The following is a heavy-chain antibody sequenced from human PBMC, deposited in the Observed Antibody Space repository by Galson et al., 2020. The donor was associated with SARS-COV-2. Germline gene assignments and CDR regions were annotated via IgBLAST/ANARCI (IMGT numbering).Heavy chain of an antibody. CDR3: ARHVTIDVLLED. Sequence: GESLKLYCKGSGYSFTSYWITWVRQMPGKGLEWMGRIDPSDSYTNYSPSFQGHVAISADKSISTAYLQWSSLKASDTAMYYCARHVTIDVLLEDWSQGTLVTVSS. CDR2: IDPSDSYT. D-gene: IGHD2-8*02. J-gene: IGHJ4*02. CDR1: GYSFTSYW. V-gene: IGHV5-10-1*01.